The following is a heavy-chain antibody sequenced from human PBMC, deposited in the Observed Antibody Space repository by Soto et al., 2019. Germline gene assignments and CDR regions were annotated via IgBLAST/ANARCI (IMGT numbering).Heavy chain of an antibody. CDR2: IEHGGST. CDR1: GESFSGHY. Sequence: QVKLQQWGARLLKPSETLSLTCAVFGESFSGHYWSWIRQTRGKGLEWIGEIEHGGSTNYNPSLKSRVRMSVDTTRKQCSLRLNSVIAADTAVYYCARAPMVRGVPLDFDYWGQGTLVTVSS. CDR3: ARAPMVRGVPLDFDY. V-gene: IGHV4-34*02. D-gene: IGHD3-10*01. J-gene: IGHJ4*02.